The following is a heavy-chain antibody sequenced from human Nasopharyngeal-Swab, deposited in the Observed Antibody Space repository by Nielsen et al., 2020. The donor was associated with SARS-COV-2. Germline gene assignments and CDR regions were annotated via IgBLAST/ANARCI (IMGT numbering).Heavy chain of an antibody. D-gene: IGHD4/OR15-4a*01. V-gene: IGHV3-23*01. Sequence: WIRQPPGKGLEWFSTISASGGSTYYADSVKGRFTISRDNSKNTLYLQMNSLRAEDTAVYYCARARPGLWEPAPYGMDVWGQGTTVTVSS. CDR2: ISASGGST. J-gene: IGHJ6*02. CDR3: ARARPGLWEPAPYGMDV.